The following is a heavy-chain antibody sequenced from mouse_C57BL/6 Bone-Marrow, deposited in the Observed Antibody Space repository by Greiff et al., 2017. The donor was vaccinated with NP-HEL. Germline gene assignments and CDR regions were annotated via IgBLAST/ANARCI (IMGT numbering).Heavy chain of an antibody. D-gene: IGHD4-1*02. CDR1: GYTFTSYW. CDR3: ARSVNWDWYFDV. V-gene: IGHV1-64*01. J-gene: IGHJ1*03. CDR2: IHPNSGST. Sequence: VQLQQPGAELVKPGASVKLSCKASGYTFTSYWMHWVKQRPGQGLEWIGMIHPNSGSTNYNEKFKSKATLTVDKSSSTAYMQLSSLTSEDSAVYYCARSVNWDWYFDVWGTGTTVTVSS.